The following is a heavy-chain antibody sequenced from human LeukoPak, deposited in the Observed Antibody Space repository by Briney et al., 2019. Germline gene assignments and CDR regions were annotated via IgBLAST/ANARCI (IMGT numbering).Heavy chain of an antibody. J-gene: IGHJ3*02. Sequence: GGSLRLSCAASGFTFSSRGMHWVRQAPGKGLVWVAVIWSDGSNKYYADSVKGRFTISRDNAKNSLYLQMNSLRAEDTALYHCARDDYSSSWTAFDIWGQGTMVTVSS. D-gene: IGHD6-13*01. CDR1: GFTFSSRG. CDR3: ARDDYSSSWTAFDI. V-gene: IGHV3-33*01. CDR2: IWSDGSNK.